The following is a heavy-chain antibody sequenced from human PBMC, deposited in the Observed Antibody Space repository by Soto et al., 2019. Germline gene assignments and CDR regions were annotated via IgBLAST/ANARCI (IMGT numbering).Heavy chain of an antibody. D-gene: IGHD1-26*01. J-gene: IGHJ4*02. Sequence: ASVKVSCKVSGYTFTSYAMHWVRQAPGQRLEWMGWINAGNGNTKYSQKFQGRVTITRDTSASTAYMELSSLRSEDTAVYYCARDRNSGSYSLGNYWGQGTLVTVSS. V-gene: IGHV1-3*01. CDR2: INAGNGNT. CDR1: GYTFTSYA. CDR3: ARDRNSGSYSLGNY.